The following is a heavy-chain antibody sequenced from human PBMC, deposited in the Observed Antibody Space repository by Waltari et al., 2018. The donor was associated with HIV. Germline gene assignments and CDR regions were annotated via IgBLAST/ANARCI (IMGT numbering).Heavy chain of an antibody. CDR2: IYWSSDK. J-gene: IGHJ4*02. CDR3: AHEPHGYGARFDS. V-gene: IGHV2-5*01. Sequence: QITLKESGPTLVTPTQTLTLTCTFSGFSLSTSGVGVGWIRQPPAKALGWLALIYWSSDKRYSPSLKSRLTITTDSSKIQVVLTMINMAPVYTAKYYCAHEPHGYGARFDSWGQGTLVTVSA. D-gene: IGHD4-17*01. CDR1: GFSLSTSGVG.